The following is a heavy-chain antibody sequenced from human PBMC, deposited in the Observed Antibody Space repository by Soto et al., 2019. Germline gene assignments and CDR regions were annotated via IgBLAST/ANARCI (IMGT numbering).Heavy chain of an antibody. CDR1: GYSFTSYW. CDR3: ARSYCSSTSCYPSWFDP. CDR2: IYPGDSDT. V-gene: IGHV5-51*01. J-gene: IGHJ5*02. Sequence: GESLKISCKGSGYSFTSYWIGWVRQMPGKGLEWMGIIYPGDSDTRCSPSFQGQVTISADKSISTAHLQWSSLKASDTAMYYCARSYCSSTSCYPSWFDPWGQGTLVTVSS. D-gene: IGHD2-2*01.